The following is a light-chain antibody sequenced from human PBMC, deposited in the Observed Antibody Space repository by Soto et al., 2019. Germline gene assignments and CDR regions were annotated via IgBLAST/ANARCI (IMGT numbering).Light chain of an antibody. CDR3: QQYDTLPPT. J-gene: IGKJ3*01. Sequence: DIQMTQSPSSLSASVGYRVTITCQASQDISNYLNWYQQKPGKAPKLLMSDASNLETGVPSRFSGSGSGTDFTFTIRGLQPEDIATYYCQQYDTLPPTFGPGTKVDLK. CDR2: DAS. V-gene: IGKV1-33*01. CDR1: QDISNY.